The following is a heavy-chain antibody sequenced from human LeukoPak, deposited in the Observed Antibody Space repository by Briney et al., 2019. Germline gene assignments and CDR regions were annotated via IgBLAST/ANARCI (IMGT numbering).Heavy chain of an antibody. Sequence: PGGSLRLSCAASGLTFSFYWMSWVRQAPGKGLEWVANIKQDGSEKYYEDSVKGRFTISRDNAKNSMYLQMNSLRAEDTAVYYCARDRFWIYQVIPMGYDYWGQGSPVTVSS. J-gene: IGHJ4*02. V-gene: IGHV3-7*01. CDR1: GLTFSFYW. CDR3: ARDRFWIYQVIPMGYDY. CDR2: IKQDGSEK. D-gene: IGHD3-3*01.